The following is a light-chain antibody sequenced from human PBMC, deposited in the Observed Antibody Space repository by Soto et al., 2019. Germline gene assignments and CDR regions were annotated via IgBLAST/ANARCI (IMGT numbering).Light chain of an antibody. CDR2: DAS. V-gene: IGKV3-11*01. J-gene: IGKJ4*02. Sequence: EIVLTQSPATLSLSPGERATLSCKTSQGVGNYLAWYQHKPGQAPKLLIYDASNRATGIPARFSGSGSGTDFTLPIRSLEPEDFAVYYCQHRSDWPQLSFGGGTKVEIK. CDR1: QGVGNY. CDR3: QHRSDWPQLS.